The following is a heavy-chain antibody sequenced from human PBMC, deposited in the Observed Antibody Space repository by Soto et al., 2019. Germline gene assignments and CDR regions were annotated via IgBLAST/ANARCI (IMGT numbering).Heavy chain of an antibody. J-gene: IGHJ4*02. D-gene: IGHD3-22*01. CDR3: AKDPSYYYDSSGRNLDY. V-gene: IGHV3-23*01. Sequence: PGGSLRLSCAASGFTFSSYAMSWVRQAPGKGLEWVSAISGSGGSTYYADSVKGRFTISRDNSKNTLYLQMNSLRAEDTAVYYCAKDPSYYYDSSGRNLDYWGQGTLVTVSS. CDR2: ISGSGGST. CDR1: GFTFSSYA.